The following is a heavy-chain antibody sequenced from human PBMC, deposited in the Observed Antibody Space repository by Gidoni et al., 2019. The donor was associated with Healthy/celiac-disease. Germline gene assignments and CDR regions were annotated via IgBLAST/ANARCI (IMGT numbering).Heavy chain of an antibody. V-gene: IGHV1-69*08. J-gene: IGHJ6*02. Sequence: QVQLVQSGAEVKKPGSSVKVSCKASGGTFSSYTISWVRQAPGQGLEWMGRIIPILGIANYAQKFQGRVTITADKSTSTAYMELSSLRSEDTAVYYCARDPKGWLQIDYGMDVWGQGTTVTVSS. CDR1: GGTFSSYT. CDR3: ARDPKGWLQIDYGMDV. D-gene: IGHD5-12*01. CDR2: IIPILGIA.